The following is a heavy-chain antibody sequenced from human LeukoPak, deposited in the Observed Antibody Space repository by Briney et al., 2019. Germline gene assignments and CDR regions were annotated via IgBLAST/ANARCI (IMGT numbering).Heavy chain of an antibody. V-gene: IGHV4-34*01. CDR1: GGSFSGYY. CDR3: ARTSFIAAAGIDY. J-gene: IGHJ4*02. D-gene: IGHD6-13*01. Sequence: SETLSLTCAVYGGSFSGYYWTWIRQPPGKGLEWIGYIYHSGSTYYNPSLKSRVTISVDRSKNQFSLKLSSVTAADTAVYYCARTSFIAAAGIDYWGQGTLVTVSS. CDR2: IYHSGST.